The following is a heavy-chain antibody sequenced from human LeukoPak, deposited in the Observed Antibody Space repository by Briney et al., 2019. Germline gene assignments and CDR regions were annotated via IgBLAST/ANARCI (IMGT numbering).Heavy chain of an antibody. J-gene: IGHJ4*02. CDR3: AKDRDYSGSYGYFDY. D-gene: IGHD1-26*01. Sequence: PGGSLRLSCAASGFTFSSYGMHWVRQAPGKGLEWVAFIRYDGSNKYYVDSVKGRFTISRDNSKNTLYLQMNSLRAEDTAVYYCAKDRDYSGSYGYFDYWGQGTLVTVSS. V-gene: IGHV3-30*02. CDR1: GFTFSSYG. CDR2: IRYDGSNK.